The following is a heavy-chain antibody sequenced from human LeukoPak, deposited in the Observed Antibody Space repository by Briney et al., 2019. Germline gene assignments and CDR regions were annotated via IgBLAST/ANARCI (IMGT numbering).Heavy chain of an antibody. V-gene: IGHV3-74*03. Sequence: PGGSLRLSCAASGFNFITAAMTWVRQAPGKGLVWVSRVNYDGSTTSYADSVKGRVTISRDNAKNTLYLQMNSLRVEDTAVYYCARQTASLVDWGQGTLVTVSS. CDR1: GFNFITAA. CDR2: VNYDGSTT. CDR3: ARQTASLVD. J-gene: IGHJ4*02. D-gene: IGHD6-6*01.